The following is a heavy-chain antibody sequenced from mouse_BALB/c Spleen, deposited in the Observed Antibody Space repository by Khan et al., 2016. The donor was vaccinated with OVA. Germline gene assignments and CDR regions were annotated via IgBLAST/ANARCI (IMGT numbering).Heavy chain of an antibody. CDR3: AREEALYYFDY. CDR2: IYPGTDNT. J-gene: IGHJ2*01. CDR1: GYIFTSYW. V-gene: IGHV1S132*01. Sequence: QVQLQQSGAELVRPGTSVRLSCKTSGYIFTSYWIHWVKQRSGQGLEWIARIYPGTDNTYYNEKFKDKATLTADKSSSTAYLQLSSLKSEDSAVFFCAREEALYYFDYWRQGTTLTVSS. D-gene: IGHD3-2*02.